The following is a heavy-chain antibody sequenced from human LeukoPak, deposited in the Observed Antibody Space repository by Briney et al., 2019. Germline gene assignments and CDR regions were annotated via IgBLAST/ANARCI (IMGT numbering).Heavy chain of an antibody. Sequence: GGSLRLSCAASGVTFSTYGMHWVRQAPGKGLEWVALIWYDGSNKYYADSVKGRFTISRDNSKNTLYLQMNSLRAEDTAVYYCAKDLRYYDFWSGLADYWGQGTLVTVSS. D-gene: IGHD3-3*01. J-gene: IGHJ4*02. CDR2: IWYDGSNK. V-gene: IGHV3-33*06. CDR1: GVTFSTYG. CDR3: AKDLRYYDFWSGLADY.